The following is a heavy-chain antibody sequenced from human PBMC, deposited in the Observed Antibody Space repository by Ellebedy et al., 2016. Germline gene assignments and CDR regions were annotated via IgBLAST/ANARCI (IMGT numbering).Heavy chain of an antibody. Sequence: ESLKISCAASGFTFSSYSMNWVRQAPGKGLEWIGSIYYSGSTYYNPSLKSRVTISVDTSKNQFSLKLSSVTAADTAVYYCARQDPPMVRGVTYWFDPWGQGTLVTVSS. CDR2: IYYSGST. CDR3: ARQDPPMVRGVTYWFDP. V-gene: IGHV4-39*01. J-gene: IGHJ5*02. CDR1: GFTFSSYSMN. D-gene: IGHD3-10*01.